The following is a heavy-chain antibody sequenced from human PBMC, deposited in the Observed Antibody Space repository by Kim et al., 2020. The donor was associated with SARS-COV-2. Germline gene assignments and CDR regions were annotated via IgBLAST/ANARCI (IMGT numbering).Heavy chain of an antibody. CDR3: ARGWGIAAYCEDY. D-gene: IGHD6-13*01. V-gene: IGHV3-11*04. J-gene: IGHJ4*02. Sequence: YADSVKGRFTISRDNAKNSLYLQMDSLRAEDTAVYYCARGWGIAAYCEDYWGQGTLVTVSS.